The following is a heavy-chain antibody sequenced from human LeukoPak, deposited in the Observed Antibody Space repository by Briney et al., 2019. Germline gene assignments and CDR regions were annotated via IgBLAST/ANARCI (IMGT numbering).Heavy chain of an antibody. J-gene: IGHJ4*02. CDR3: AREPY. V-gene: IGHV1-69*04. CDR1: GYTFIAYQ. Sequence: GASVKVSCKASGYTFIAYQMHWVRQAPGQGLEWMGRIIPILGIANYAQKFQSRVTITADKSTSTAYMELSSLRSEDTAVYYCAREPYWGQGTLVTVSS. CDR2: IIPILGIA.